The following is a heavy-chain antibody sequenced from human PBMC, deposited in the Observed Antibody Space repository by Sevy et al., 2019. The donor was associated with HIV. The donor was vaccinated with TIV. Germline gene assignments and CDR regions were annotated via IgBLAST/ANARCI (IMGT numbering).Heavy chain of an antibody. J-gene: IGHJ6*03. CDR2: IKSKTDGGTT. V-gene: IGHV3-15*01. CDR1: GFTFSNAW. CDR3: TTVDIVVVPAAMVPTYYMDV. D-gene: IGHD2-2*03. Sequence: GGSLRLSCAASGFTFSNAWMSWVRQAPGKGLEWVGRIKSKTDGGTTDYAAPVKGRFTISRDDSKNTLYLQMNSLKTADTAVYYCTTVDIVVVPAAMVPTYYMDVWGKGTTVTVSS.